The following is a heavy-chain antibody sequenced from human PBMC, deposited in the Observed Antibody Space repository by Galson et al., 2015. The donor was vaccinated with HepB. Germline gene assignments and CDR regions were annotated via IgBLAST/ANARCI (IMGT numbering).Heavy chain of an antibody. CDR3: AHIILWFGEYYFDY. D-gene: IGHD3-10*01. CDR1: GFSLSTSGVG. CDR2: IYWDDDK. J-gene: IGHJ4*02. Sequence: PALVKPTQTLTLTCTFSGFSLSTSGVGVGWIRQPPGKALEWLALIYWDDDKRYSPSLKSRLTITKDTSKNQVVLTMTNMDPVDTATYYCAHIILWFGEYYFDYWGQGTLVTVSS. V-gene: IGHV2-5*02.